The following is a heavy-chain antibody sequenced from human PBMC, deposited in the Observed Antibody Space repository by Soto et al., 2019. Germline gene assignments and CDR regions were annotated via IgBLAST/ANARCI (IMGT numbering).Heavy chain of an antibody. CDR1: GGTFSSYA. D-gene: IGHD2-15*01. Sequence: SVKVSCKASGGTFSSYAISWVRQAPGQGLEWMGGIIPIFGTANYAQKFQGRVTITADVSTSTAYLELSSLRSEDTAVYYCARESTAASPLYYFDYWGQGTLVTVSS. J-gene: IGHJ4*02. CDR3: ARESTAASPLYYFDY. CDR2: IIPIFGTA. V-gene: IGHV1-69*13.